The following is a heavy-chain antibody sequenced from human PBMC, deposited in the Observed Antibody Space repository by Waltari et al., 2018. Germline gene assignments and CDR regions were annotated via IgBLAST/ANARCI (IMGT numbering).Heavy chain of an antibody. D-gene: IGHD4-17*01. CDR1: GFTFSSYS. J-gene: IGHJ4*02. Sequence: EVQLVESGGGLVQPGGSLRLSCAASGFTFSSYSMNWVRQAPGKGLEWVSYISSSSSTIYYADSVKGRFTISRDNAKNSLYLQMNSLRAEDTAVYYCARPRTAAPYYFDYWGQGTLVTVSS. CDR3: ARPRTAAPYYFDY. V-gene: IGHV3-48*01. CDR2: ISSSSSTI.